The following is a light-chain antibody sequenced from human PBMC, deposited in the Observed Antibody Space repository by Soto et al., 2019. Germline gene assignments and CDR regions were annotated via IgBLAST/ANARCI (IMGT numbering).Light chain of an antibody. Sequence: DIQMTQSPSSLSAFIGDRVTITCRTSHITSSHLNWYHPKPGKAPNLLLYAASSLQCGVPSGFSGSGSGTASALTITSLLADEFGDYYCQQRFSRPSTFGQR. V-gene: IGKV1-39*01. CDR1: HITSSH. J-gene: IGKJ2*01. CDR3: QQRFSRPST. CDR2: AAS.